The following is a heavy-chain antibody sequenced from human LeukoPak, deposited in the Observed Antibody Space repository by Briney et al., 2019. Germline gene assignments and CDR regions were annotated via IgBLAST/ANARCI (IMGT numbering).Heavy chain of an antibody. CDR1: GFTFNSYA. CDR2: IWYDGSNK. D-gene: IGHD1-26*01. CDR3: ARARGWEPNYYYYYMDV. J-gene: IGHJ6*03. Sequence: GGSLRLSCIPSGFTFNSYAMFWIRQAPGKGLEWVSLIWYDGSNKYYADSVKGRFTISRDNSKNTLYLQMNSLRAEDTAVYYCARARGWEPNYYYYYMDVWGKGTTVTVSS. V-gene: IGHV3-33*07.